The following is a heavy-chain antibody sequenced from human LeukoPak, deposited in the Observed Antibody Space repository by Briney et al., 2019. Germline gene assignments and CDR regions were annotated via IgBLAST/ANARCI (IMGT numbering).Heavy chain of an antibody. CDR2: IDWDDDK. CDR1: GFSLSTSGMC. Sequence: ESGPTLVNPTQTLTLTCTFSGFSLSTSGMCVSWIRQPPGKALEWLARIDWDDDKRYSPSLKSRLTITKDTSKNQVVLTMTNMDPVDTATYYCAHRLYRDGITGTYFGYWGQGTLVTVSS. CDR3: AHRLYRDGITGTYFGY. V-gene: IGHV2-5*08. D-gene: IGHD1-7*01. J-gene: IGHJ4*02.